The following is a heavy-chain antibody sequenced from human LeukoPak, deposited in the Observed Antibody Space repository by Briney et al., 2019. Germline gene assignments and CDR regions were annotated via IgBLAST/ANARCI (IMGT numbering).Heavy chain of an antibody. V-gene: IGHV4-34*01. CDR3: ARTQDYGDYIDY. CDR2: INHSGST. J-gene: IGHJ4*02. D-gene: IGHD4-17*01. Sequence: PPETLSLTCAVYGASFSGYYWSWIRQPPGKGLEWIGEINHSGSTNYNPSLTSRVTISVDTSKTQFSLKLSSVTSADTAVYYCARTQDYGDYIDYWGQGTLVTVSS. CDR1: GASFSGYY.